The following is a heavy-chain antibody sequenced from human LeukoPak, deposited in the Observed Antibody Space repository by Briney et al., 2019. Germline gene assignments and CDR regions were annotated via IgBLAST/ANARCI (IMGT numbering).Heavy chain of an antibody. J-gene: IGHJ2*01. D-gene: IGHD3-22*01. CDR2: IYGGGGRT. CDR1: GFTFTTYS. CDR3: ATALYFYSSGPEWYFEL. V-gene: IGHV3-23*01. Sequence: GGSLRLSCAASGFTFTTYSMNWVRQAPGKGLEWVSVIYGGGGRTYYADSVKGRFTISRDKSQNTVYLGVNSLRAEDTAVYYCATALYFYSSGPEWYFELWGRGTLVTVSS.